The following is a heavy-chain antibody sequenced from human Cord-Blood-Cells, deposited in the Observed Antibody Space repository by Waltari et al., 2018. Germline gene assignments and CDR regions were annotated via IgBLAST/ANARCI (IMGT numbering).Heavy chain of an antibody. Sequence: QVQLVESGGGVVQPGSSLRLSCAASGFTFSSYAMHWVRQAPGKGLEWVAVISYDGSNKYYADSVKGRFTISRDNSKNTLYLQMNSLRAEDTAVYYCARSLDYWGQGTLVTVSS. J-gene: IGHJ4*02. CDR1: GFTFSSYA. CDR2: ISYDGSNK. CDR3: ARSLDY. V-gene: IGHV3-30-3*01.